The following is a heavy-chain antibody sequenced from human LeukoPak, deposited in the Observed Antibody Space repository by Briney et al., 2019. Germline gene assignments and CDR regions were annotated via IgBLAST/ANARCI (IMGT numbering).Heavy chain of an antibody. CDR1: AFTFSRYS. J-gene: IGHJ4*02. CDR3: AREFEGVAERAGY. CDR2: MSVNSGLI. V-gene: IGHV3-21*01. D-gene: IGHD2-8*01. Sequence: GGSLSLSCAASAFTFSRYSMNWVRQAPGKGLEWVSSMSVNSGLIYYADSVKGRFTVSRDNARNSLYLQMHSMRGEDSAEYYCAREFEGVAERAGYWGQGTLVTVSS.